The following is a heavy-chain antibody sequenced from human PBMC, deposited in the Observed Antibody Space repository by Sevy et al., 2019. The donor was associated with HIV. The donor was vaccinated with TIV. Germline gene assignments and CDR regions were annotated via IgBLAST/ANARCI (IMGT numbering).Heavy chain of an antibody. J-gene: IGHJ4*02. CDR3: ARRVSLTGTTD. CDR1: GFTFSSST. D-gene: IGHD1-7*01. CDR2: SSGTGDDT. V-gene: IGHV3-23*01. Sequence: GGSLRLSCAASGFTFSSSTMSWVRQTPGEGLEWVSSSGTGDDTYYADSVKGRFTISRDNFKTTLYLQMSSLRAEDSAVYYCARRVSLTGTTDWGQGSLVTVSS.